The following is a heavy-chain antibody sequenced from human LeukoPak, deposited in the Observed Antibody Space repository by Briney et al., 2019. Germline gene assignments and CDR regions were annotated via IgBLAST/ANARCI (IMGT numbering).Heavy chain of an antibody. CDR3: AKGKVWGTFDI. J-gene: IGHJ3*02. CDR2: ITWNSGSI. V-gene: IGHV3-9*01. Sequence: GGSLRLSCAASGFTFDDYAMHWVRQAPGKGLEWVSGITWNSGSIGYADSVKGRFTISRDNAKNSLYLQMNSLRAEDTALYYCAKGKVWGTFDIWGQGTMVTVSS. D-gene: IGHD3-16*01. CDR1: GFTFDDYA.